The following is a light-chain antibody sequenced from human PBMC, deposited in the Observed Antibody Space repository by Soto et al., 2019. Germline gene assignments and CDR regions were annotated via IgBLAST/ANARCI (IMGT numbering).Light chain of an antibody. V-gene: IGLV2-14*01. CDR1: SSDVGGYNY. J-gene: IGLJ1*01. CDR2: DVS. Sequence: ALPQPASVSGSPGQSITIPCTGTSSDVGGYNYVSWYKQHPGKAPKLMAYDVSNRPSGVSNRFSGSKSGNTASLTISGLQAEDEADYYCSSFTTSTSYVFGTGTKVTVL. CDR3: SSFTTSTSYV.